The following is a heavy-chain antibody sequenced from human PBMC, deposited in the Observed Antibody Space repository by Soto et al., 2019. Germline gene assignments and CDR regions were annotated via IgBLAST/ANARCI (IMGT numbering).Heavy chain of an antibody. J-gene: IGHJ3*02. CDR2: ISSSSSYI. CDR1: GFTFSSYS. D-gene: IGHD3-22*01. V-gene: IGHV3-21*01. CDR3: ARDGPGYYDSSGYYVPSTFDI. Sequence: GALRLSCAASGFTFSSYSMNWVRQAPGKGLEWVSSISSSSSYIYYADSVKGRFTISRDNAKNSLYLQMNSLRAEDTAVYYCARDGPGYYDSSGYYVPSTFDIWGQGTMVTVSS.